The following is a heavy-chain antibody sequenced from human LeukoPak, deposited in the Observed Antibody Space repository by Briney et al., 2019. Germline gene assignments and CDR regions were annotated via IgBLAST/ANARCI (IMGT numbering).Heavy chain of an antibody. Sequence: GGSLRLSCAASGFTFSTYAMTWVRQAPGKGLEWVSAVSGRDTSTYYTDSVKGRFTISRDNSKNTLYLQMNSLSAEDTAIYYCAKWGDYDVLTGYYDSDYWGQGTLVTVSS. D-gene: IGHD3-9*01. CDR1: GFTFSTYA. V-gene: IGHV3-23*01. J-gene: IGHJ4*02. CDR3: AKWGDYDVLTGYYDSDY. CDR2: VSGRDTST.